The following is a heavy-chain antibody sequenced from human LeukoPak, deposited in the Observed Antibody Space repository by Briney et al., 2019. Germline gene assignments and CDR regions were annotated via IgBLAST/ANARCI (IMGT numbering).Heavy chain of an antibody. V-gene: IGHV1-8*01. J-gene: IGHJ6*02. CDR1: GYTFTSYD. D-gene: IGHD2-8*01. CDR3: ASATRSILYLYGMDV. Sequence: GASVKVSCKASGYTFTSYDINWVRQATGQGLEWMGWMNPNSGNTGYAQKFQGRVTMTRNTSISTAYMELSSLRPEDTAVYYCASATRSILYLYGMDVWGQGTTVTVSS. CDR2: MNPNSGNT.